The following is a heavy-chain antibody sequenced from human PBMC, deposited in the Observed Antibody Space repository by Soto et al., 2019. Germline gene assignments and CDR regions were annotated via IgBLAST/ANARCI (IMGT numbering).Heavy chain of an antibody. CDR1: GFTVSRNY. D-gene: IGHD3-22*01. J-gene: IGHJ3*02. V-gene: IGHV3-66*01. Sequence: EVQVMESGGDLVQPGGSLRLSCEAAGFTVSRNYMSWVRQAPGKGLECVSVVYTNGNTYFADSVKGRFTVSRDNSRNPLYLQMNSLRVEDTAVYFCARSAAVIVGYAFETWGPGTMVTVSS. CDR3: ARSAAVIVGYAFET. CDR2: VYTNGNT.